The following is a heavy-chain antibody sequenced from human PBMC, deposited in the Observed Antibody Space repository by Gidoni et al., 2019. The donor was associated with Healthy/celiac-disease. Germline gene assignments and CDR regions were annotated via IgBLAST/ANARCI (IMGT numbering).Heavy chain of an antibody. CDR2: ISYDGSNK. CDR1: GFTFSSYG. D-gene: IGHD3-9*01. J-gene: IGHJ5*01. Sequence: QVQLVESGGGVVQPGRSLRLYCAASGFTFSSYGMHWVRQAPGKGLEWVAVISYDGSNKYYADSVKGRFTISRDNSKNTLYLQMNSLRAEDTAVYYCARDMTGYSIKGWFDPWGQGTLVTVSS. V-gene: IGHV3-30*03. CDR3: ARDMTGYSIKGWFDP.